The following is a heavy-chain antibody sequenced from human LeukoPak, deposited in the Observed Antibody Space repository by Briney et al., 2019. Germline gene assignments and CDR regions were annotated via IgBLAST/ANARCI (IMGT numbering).Heavy chain of an antibody. D-gene: IGHD3-9*01. Sequence: SETLSLTCAVYGGSFSGYYWSWIRQPPGKGLEWIGGINHSGSTNYNPSLKSRVTISVDTSKNQFSLKLSSVTAADTAVYYCARDYDILTGYPHYGIDVWGKGTTVTVSS. CDR3: ARDYDILTGYPHYGIDV. CDR2: INHSGST. J-gene: IGHJ6*04. V-gene: IGHV4-34*01. CDR1: GGSFSGYY.